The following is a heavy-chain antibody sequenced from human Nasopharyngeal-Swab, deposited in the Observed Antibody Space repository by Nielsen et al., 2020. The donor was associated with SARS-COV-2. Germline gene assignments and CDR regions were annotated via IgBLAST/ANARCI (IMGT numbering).Heavy chain of an antibody. CDR2: ISGSGGST. CDR1: GVIFTDAW. Sequence: GESLKISCAASGVIFTDAWMTWVRQPPGKGLEWVSAISGSGGSTYYADSVKGRFTISRDNSKNTLYLQMNSLRAEDTAVYYCAKGGWYGYWGQGTLVTVSS. J-gene: IGHJ4*02. D-gene: IGHD6-19*01. V-gene: IGHV3-23*01. CDR3: AKGGWYGY.